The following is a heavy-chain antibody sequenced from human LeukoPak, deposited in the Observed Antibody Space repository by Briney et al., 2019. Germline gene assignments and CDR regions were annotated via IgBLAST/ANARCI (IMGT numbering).Heavy chain of an antibody. D-gene: IGHD6-6*01. J-gene: IGHJ4*02. V-gene: IGHV4-4*07. CDR3: AISGSSGIDY. CDR1: GGSISSYY. CDR2: IYTSGST. Sequence: SETLSLTCTVSGGSISSYYWSWLRQPAGKGLEWIGRIYTSGSTNYNPSLKSRVTMSVDTSKNQFSLKLSSVTAEDTAVYYCAISGSSGIDYWGQGTLVTVSS.